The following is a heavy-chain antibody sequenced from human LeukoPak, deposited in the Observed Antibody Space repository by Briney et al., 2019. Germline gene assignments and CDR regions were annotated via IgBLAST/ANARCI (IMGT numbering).Heavy chain of an antibody. Sequence: RGSLRLSCAASGFTFDDYAMHWVRQAPGKGLEWVSLISGDGRDAYYGDFVKGRFTISRDNINNSLYLQMNNLRTEDTALYYCAKDRVLAYQDTADSFDMCGQGTVVTVSS. CDR3: AKDRVLAYQDTADSFDM. CDR2: ISGDGRDA. V-gene: IGHV3-43*02. CDR1: GFTFDDYA. J-gene: IGHJ3*02. D-gene: IGHD2-21*01.